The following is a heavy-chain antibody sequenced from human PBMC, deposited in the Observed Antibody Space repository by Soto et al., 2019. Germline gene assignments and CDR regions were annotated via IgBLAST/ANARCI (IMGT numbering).Heavy chain of an antibody. CDR3: ARASGSSYWFDP. D-gene: IGHD1-26*01. J-gene: IGHJ5*02. Sequence: GVSVKVSCKSSRDTFTCYAISWVRQAPGQGLEWMGWISAYNGNTNYAQKLQGRVTMTTDTSTSTAYMELRSLRSDDTAVYYCARASGSSYWFDPWGQGTLVT. CDR1: RDTFTCYA. V-gene: IGHV1-18*01. CDR2: ISAYNGNT.